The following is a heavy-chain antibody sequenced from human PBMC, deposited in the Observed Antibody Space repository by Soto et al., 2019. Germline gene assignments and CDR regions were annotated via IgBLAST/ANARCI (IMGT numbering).Heavy chain of an antibody. CDR1: GYSFTSYW. Sequence: GESLKISCKGSGYSFTSYWISWVRQMPGKGLGWMGRIDPSDSYTNYSPSFQGHVTISADKSISTAYLQWSSLKASDTAMYYCALGPNYDILTGYYSRRAFDIWGQGTMVTV. D-gene: IGHD3-9*01. V-gene: IGHV5-10-1*01. CDR2: IDPSDSYT. CDR3: ALGPNYDILTGYYSRRAFDI. J-gene: IGHJ3*02.